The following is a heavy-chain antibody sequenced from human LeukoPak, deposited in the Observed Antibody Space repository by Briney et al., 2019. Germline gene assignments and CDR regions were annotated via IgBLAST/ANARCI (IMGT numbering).Heavy chain of an antibody. D-gene: IGHD2-15*01. CDR2: IIPIFGTA. V-gene: IGHV1-69*01. CDR3: ARGYTQAATYFDY. CDR1: GGTFSSYA. J-gene: IGHJ4*02. Sequence: ASVKVSCKASGGTFSSYAISWVRQAPGQGLEWMGGIIPIFGTANYAQKFQGRVTITADESTSTAHMELSSLRSEDTAVYYCARGYTQAATYFDYWGQGTLVTVSS.